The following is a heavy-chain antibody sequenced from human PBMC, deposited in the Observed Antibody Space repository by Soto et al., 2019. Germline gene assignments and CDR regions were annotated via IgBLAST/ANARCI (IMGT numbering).Heavy chain of an antibody. V-gene: IGHV1-46*01. CDR1: DYTFTSYY. CDR2: INLSGGST. Sequence: ASVKVSCKASDYTFTSYYMHWVRQAPGQGLEWMGIINLSGGSTSYAQKFQGRVTMTGDTSTSTVYMELSGLRSEDTAVYYCASQITIFGVALDYWGQGTLVTVS. D-gene: IGHD3-3*01. J-gene: IGHJ4*02. CDR3: ASQITIFGVALDY.